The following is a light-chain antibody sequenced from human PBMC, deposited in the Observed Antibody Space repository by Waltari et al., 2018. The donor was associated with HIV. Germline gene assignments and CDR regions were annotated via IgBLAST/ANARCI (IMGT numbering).Light chain of an antibody. CDR3: GTWDSSLSAGV. CDR1: SSNIENNY. J-gene: IGLJ2*01. CDR2: DNN. Sequence: QSVLTQPPSVSAAPGQKVTISCSGSSSNIENNYVSWYQQLPGTAPKLLILDNNKRPSGIPDRVSGSKSGTSATLGITGLQTGDEADYYCGTWDSSLSAGVFGGGTKLTVL. V-gene: IGLV1-51*01.